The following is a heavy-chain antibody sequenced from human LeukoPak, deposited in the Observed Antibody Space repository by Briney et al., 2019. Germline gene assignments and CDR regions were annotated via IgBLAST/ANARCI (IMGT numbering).Heavy chain of an antibody. J-gene: IGHJ5*02. Sequence: GASVKVSCKASGYTFTSYYMHWVRQAPGQGLEWMGIINPSGGSTSYAQKFQGRVTMTEDTSTDTAYMELSSLRSEDTAVYYCATGIAAARTQWFDPWGQGTLVTVSS. D-gene: IGHD6-13*01. CDR1: GYTFTSYY. CDR3: ATGIAAARTQWFDP. CDR2: INPSGGST. V-gene: IGHV1-46*01.